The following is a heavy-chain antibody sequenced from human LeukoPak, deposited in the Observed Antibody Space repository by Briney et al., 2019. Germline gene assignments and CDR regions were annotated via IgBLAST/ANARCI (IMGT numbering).Heavy chain of an antibody. CDR1: GFTFSNYA. CDR3: VKDKYPVVVAATLDY. Sequence: TGGSLRLSCSASGFTFSNYAMHGVRQAPGKGLEYVSAISSNGGSTYYADSVKGRFIISRDNSKNTLYLQMSSLRAEDTAVYYCVKDKYPVVVAATLDYWGQGTLVTVSS. J-gene: IGHJ4*02. D-gene: IGHD2-15*01. V-gene: IGHV3-64D*09. CDR2: ISSNGGST.